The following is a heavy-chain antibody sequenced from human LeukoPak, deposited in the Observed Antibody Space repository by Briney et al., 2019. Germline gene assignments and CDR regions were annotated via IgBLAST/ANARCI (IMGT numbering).Heavy chain of an antibody. V-gene: IGHV3-21*01. CDR1: GFTFSSYS. D-gene: IGHD3-22*01. J-gene: IGHJ4*02. Sequence: AGGSLRLSCAASGFTFSSYSMNWVRQAPGKGLEWVSYISSSSSYIYYADSVKGRFTISRDNAKNSLHLQMNSLRAEDTAVYYCARLMLYYDSSGYYIDYWGQGTLVTVSS. CDR2: ISSSSSYI. CDR3: ARLMLYYDSSGYYIDY.